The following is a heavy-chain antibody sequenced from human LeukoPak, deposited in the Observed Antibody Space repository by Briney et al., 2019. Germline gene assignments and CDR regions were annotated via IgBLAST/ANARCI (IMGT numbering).Heavy chain of an antibody. CDR2: IYYSGST. Sequence: SETLSLTCTVSGGSISSYYWSWIRQPPGKGLEWIGYIYYSGSTNYNPSLKSRVTISVDTSKNQFSLKLSSVTAADTAVYYCAKLGATVGYSPIDYWGQGTLVTVSS. D-gene: IGHD1-26*01. V-gene: IGHV4-59*08. J-gene: IGHJ4*02. CDR3: AKLGATVGYSPIDY. CDR1: GGSISSYY.